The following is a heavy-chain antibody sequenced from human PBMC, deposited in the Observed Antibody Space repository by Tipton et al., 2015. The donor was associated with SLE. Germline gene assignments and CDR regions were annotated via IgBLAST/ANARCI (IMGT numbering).Heavy chain of an antibody. J-gene: IGHJ4*02. Sequence: TLSFTCTVSGGSISSYYWSWIRQPPGKGLEWIGEINQSGSTNYNPSLKSRATISVDTSKNQFSLKLSSVTAADTAIYYCARSGFLEWLLPIGFDYWGQGTLVTVSS. D-gene: IGHD3-3*01. V-gene: IGHV4-34*01. CDR2: INQSGST. CDR1: GGSISSYY. CDR3: ARSGFLEWLLPIGFDY.